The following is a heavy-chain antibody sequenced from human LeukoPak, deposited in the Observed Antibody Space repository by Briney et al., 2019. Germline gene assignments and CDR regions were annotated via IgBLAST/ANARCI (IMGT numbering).Heavy chain of an antibody. J-gene: IGHJ4*02. CDR2: ISGSVGNT. CDR1: GFRFSSYA. D-gene: IGHD2-15*01. V-gene: IGHV3-23*01. Sequence: SGGSLRLSCAASGFRFSSYAMGWVRQAPGKGLEWISSISGSVGNTNYADSVKGRFTISRDNSKNTLYLQMNSLRAEDTAIYFCAKFPQSVVGTTQFDFWGQGTLVTVSS. CDR3: AKFPQSVVGTTQFDF.